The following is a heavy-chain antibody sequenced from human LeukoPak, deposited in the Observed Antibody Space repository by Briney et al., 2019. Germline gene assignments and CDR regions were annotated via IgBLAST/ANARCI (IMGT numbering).Heavy chain of an antibody. D-gene: IGHD3-9*01. CDR2: ISHDGSNK. Sequence: GGSLRLSCAASGFTFSNYAMHWVRQAPGKGLEWVAVISHDGSNKNYADSVKGRFTISRDNSKNTLYLQMNSLRADDTAVYYCARDRWSTGYYSLFDYWGQGTLVTVSS. V-gene: IGHV3-30-3*01. CDR1: GFTFSNYA. CDR3: ARDRWSTGYYSLFDY. J-gene: IGHJ4*02.